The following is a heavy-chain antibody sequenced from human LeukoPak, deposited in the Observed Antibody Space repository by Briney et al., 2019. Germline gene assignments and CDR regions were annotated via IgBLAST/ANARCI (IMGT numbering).Heavy chain of an antibody. CDR1: GGSISSGGYS. Sequence: SETLSLTCAVSGGSISSGGYSWSWIRQPPGKGLEWIGYIYHSGSTYYNPSLKSRVTISVDRSKNQFSLKLSSVTAADTAVYYCARAQAYCSSTSCRGYYFDYWGQGTLVTVSS. J-gene: IGHJ4*02. CDR2: IYHSGST. CDR3: ARAQAYCSSTSCRGYYFDY. D-gene: IGHD2-2*01. V-gene: IGHV4-30-2*01.